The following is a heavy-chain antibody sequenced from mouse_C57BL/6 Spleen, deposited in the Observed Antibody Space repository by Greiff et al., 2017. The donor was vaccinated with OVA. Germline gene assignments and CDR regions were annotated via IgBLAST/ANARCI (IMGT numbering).Heavy chain of an antibody. J-gene: IGHJ4*01. V-gene: IGHV1-82*01. CDR1: GYAFSSSW. Sequence: QVHLQQSGPELVKPGASVKISCKASGYAFSSSWMNWVKQRPGKGLEWIGRIYPGDGDTNYNGKFKGKATLTADKSSSTAYMQLSGLTSVDSAVYFGAREGGIYDGYRNAMDYWGQGTSVTVSA. D-gene: IGHD2-3*01. CDR2: IYPGDGDT. CDR3: AREGGIYDGYRNAMDY.